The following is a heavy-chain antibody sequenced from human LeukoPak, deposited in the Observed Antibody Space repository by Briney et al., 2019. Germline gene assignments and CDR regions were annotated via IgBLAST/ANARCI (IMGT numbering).Heavy chain of an antibody. CDR1: GGSITAYY. J-gene: IGHJ4*02. CDR2: INHSRGT. CDR3: AREDYYLDS. Sequence: SETLSLTCSVHGGSITAYYWSWIRQPPGKGLEWIGEINHSRGTKYNPSLESRVTILLDASKNEFSLNLNSVTAADTAVYYCAREDYYLDSWGQGTLVTVSS. V-gene: IGHV4-34*01.